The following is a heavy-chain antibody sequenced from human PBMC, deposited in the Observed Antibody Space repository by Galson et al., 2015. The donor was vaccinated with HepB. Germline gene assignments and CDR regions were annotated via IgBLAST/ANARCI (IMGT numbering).Heavy chain of an antibody. CDR1: GYTFTSYG. Sequence: ASVKVSCKASGYTFTSYGISWVRPAPGQGLEWMGWISAYNGNTNYAQKLQGRVTMTTDTSTSTAYMELRSLRSDDTAVYYCARDRAIVVVPAAIRGYFDYWGQGTLVTVSS. CDR3: ARDRAIVVVPAAIRGYFDY. D-gene: IGHD2-2*01. J-gene: IGHJ4*02. V-gene: IGHV1-18*04. CDR2: ISAYNGNT.